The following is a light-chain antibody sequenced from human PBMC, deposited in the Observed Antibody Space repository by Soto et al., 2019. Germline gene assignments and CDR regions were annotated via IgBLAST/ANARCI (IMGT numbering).Light chain of an antibody. CDR2: DVS. V-gene: IGLV2-14*01. CDR3: SSYTRSSTLLYV. Sequence: QSALTQPASVSGSPGQSITISCTGTSSDVGGYNYVSWYQQHPGKAPKLMIYDVSNRHSGVSNRFSGSKSGNTASLTISGLQAEDEADYCCSSYTRSSTLLYVFGTGTKVTVL. J-gene: IGLJ1*01. CDR1: SSDVGGYNY.